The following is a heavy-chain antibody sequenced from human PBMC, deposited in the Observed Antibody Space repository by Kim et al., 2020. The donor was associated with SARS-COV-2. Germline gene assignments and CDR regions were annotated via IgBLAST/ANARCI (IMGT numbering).Heavy chain of an antibody. Sequence: GGSLRLSCAASGFTFSSYAMHWVRQAPGKGLEWVAVISYDGSNKYYADSVKGRFTISRDNSKNTLYLQMNSLRAEDTAVYYCARAEGVDYYYGMDVWGQG. J-gene: IGHJ6*02. CDR3: ARAEGVDYYYGMDV. V-gene: IGHV3-30*04. CDR2: ISYDGSNK. CDR1: GFTFSSYA. D-gene: IGHD3-16*01.